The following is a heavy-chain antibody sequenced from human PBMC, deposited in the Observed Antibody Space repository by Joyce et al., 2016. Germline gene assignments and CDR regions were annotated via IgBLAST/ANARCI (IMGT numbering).Heavy chain of an antibody. V-gene: IGHV4-34*01. J-gene: IGHJ4*02. Sequence: QVQLQQWGAGLLKPSETLSLTCGVSGGPFRGFLWTWVRQPPGKGLEWIGDINNSGVTNYNPSLKTRVTFSVDTSKNQFSLKLTSLSAADTAVYYCARSQWLAPLMYWGQGTPVTVSS. CDR2: INNSGVT. CDR3: ARSQWLAPLMY. D-gene: IGHD6-19*01. CDR1: GGPFRGFL.